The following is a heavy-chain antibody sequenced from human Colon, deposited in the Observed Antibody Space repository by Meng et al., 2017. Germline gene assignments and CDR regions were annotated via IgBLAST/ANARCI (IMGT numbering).Heavy chain of an antibody. CDR1: EFTFSSYW. Sequence: EGQLVESGGGLVQPGGSLRLSCAASEFTFSSYWMHWVRQAPGKGLVCVSRISSDGSSTIYADSVKGRFTISRDNAKNTLSLQMNSLRAEDTAVYYCAAFRSGKIDYWGQGTLVTVSS. J-gene: IGHJ4*02. D-gene: IGHD1-26*01. CDR2: ISSDGSST. V-gene: IGHV3-74*01. CDR3: AAFRSGKIDY.